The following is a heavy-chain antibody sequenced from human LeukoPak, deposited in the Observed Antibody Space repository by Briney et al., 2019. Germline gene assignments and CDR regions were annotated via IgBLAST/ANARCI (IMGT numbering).Heavy chain of an antibody. V-gene: IGHV1-2*02. D-gene: IGHD3-3*01. Sequence: GASVKVSCKASGYTFTGYYMHWVRQAPGQGLEWMGWINPNSGGTNYAQKFQGRVTMTRDTSISTAYMELSRLRSEDTAVYYCASSDYTIFGVVIILDYWGQGTLVTVSS. CDR3: ASSDYTIFGVVIILDY. CDR2: INPNSGGT. CDR1: GYTFTGYY. J-gene: IGHJ4*02.